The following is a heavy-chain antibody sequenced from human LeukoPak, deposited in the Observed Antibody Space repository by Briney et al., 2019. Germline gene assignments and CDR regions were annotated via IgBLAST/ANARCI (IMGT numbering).Heavy chain of an antibody. Sequence: ASVKVSCKASGYIFTSYFIHWVRQAPGQGLEWMGIIDPSGGSTIFAQQFQGRVTMTRDTSTSTVYMELGRVRSEDTAVYYCARDQDLDYWGQGSLVTVSS. CDR2: IDPSGGST. CDR1: GYIFTSYF. J-gene: IGHJ4*02. CDR3: ARDQDLDY. V-gene: IGHV1-46*01.